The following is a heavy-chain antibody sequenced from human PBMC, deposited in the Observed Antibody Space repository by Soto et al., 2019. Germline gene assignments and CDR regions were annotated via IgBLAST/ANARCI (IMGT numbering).Heavy chain of an antibody. CDR3: ARAPEPRIAARPVGG. CDR2: IKEDGSEK. Sequence: EVQLVESGGGLVQPGGSLRLSCAASGFTFSSYWMSWVRQAPGKGLEWVANIKEDGSEKYYVDSVKGRFTISRDNAKKSLYLQMNSLRAEDTAVYYCARAPEPRIAARPVGGWGQGTLVTVSS. D-gene: IGHD6-6*01. V-gene: IGHV3-7*04. CDR1: GFTFSSYW. J-gene: IGHJ4*02.